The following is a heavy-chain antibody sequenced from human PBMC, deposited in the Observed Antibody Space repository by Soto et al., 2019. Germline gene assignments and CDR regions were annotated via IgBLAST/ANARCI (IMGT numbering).Heavy chain of an antibody. Sequence: QVQLVESGGGVVQPGRSLRLSCAASGFTFSSYGMHWVRQAPGKGLEWVAVIWYDGSNKYYADSVKGRFTISRDNSKNTLYLQMNRLRAEDTDVYYCARDGSSGWFGYYYYYGMDVWGQGTTVTVSS. CDR2: IWYDGSNK. V-gene: IGHV3-33*01. D-gene: IGHD6-19*01. CDR3: ARDGSSGWFGYYYYYGMDV. J-gene: IGHJ6*02. CDR1: GFTFSSYG.